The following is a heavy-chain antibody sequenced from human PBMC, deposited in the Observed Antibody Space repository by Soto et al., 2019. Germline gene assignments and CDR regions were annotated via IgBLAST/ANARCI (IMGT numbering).Heavy chain of an antibody. CDR2: ISGSGGST. V-gene: IGHV3-23*01. CDR3: ASGPTVTTSY. D-gene: IGHD4-17*01. J-gene: IGHJ4*02. CDR1: GFTFNSYA. Sequence: GGSLRLSCAASGFTFNSYAMRWVRQAPGKGLEWVSAISGSGGSTYYADSVKGRFTISRDNSKNSLYLQMNSLRAEDTAVYYCASGPTVTTSYWGQGTLVTVSS.